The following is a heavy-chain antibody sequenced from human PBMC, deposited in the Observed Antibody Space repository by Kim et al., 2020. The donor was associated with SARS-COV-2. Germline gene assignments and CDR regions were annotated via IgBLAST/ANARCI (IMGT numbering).Heavy chain of an antibody. Sequence: GESLKISCKGSGYSFTSYWIGWVRQMPGKGLEWMGIIYPGDSDTRYSPSFQGQVTISADKSISTAYLQWSSLKASDTAMYYCARMRVGYCSGGSCYSVSYFDYWGQGTLVTVSS. D-gene: IGHD2-15*01. V-gene: IGHV5-51*01. CDR1: GYSFTSYW. CDR3: ARMRVGYCSGGSCYSVSYFDY. CDR2: IYPGDSDT. J-gene: IGHJ4*02.